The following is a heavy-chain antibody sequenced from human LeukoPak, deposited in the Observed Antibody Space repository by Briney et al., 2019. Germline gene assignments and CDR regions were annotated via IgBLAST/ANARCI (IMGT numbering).Heavy chain of an antibody. CDR3: ARDGHENFWRARRTYYMDV. J-gene: IGHJ6*03. CDR1: GGSISPYY. Sequence: SGTLSLTCTVSGGSISPYYWSWIRQPPGKGLEWIGYIYYNGGTNYNPSLKSRATMSVDTSKNYFSLKVTSVTAADTAVYYCARDGHENFWRARRTYYMDVWGKGTTVTVSS. V-gene: IGHV4-59*01. CDR2: IYYNGGT. D-gene: IGHD3-3*01.